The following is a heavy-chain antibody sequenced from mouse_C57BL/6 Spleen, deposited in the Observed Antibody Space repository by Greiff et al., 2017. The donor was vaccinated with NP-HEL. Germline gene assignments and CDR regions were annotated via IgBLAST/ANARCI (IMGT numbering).Heavy chain of an antibody. CDR2: IRSKSNNYAT. Sequence: EVNLVESGGGLVQPKGSLKLSCAASGFSFNTYAMNWVRQAPGKGLEWVARIRSKSNNYATYYADSVKDRFTISRDDSESMLYLQMNNLKTEDTAMYYCVRLGYAMDYWGQGTSVTVSS. CDR1: GFSFNTYA. V-gene: IGHV10-1*01. CDR3: VRLGYAMDY. J-gene: IGHJ4*01.